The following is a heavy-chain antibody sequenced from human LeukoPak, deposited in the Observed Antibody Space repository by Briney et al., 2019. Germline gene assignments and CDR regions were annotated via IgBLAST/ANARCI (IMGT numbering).Heavy chain of an antibody. V-gene: IGHV1-69*05. J-gene: IGHJ4*02. CDR2: IIPIFGTA. D-gene: IGHD1-7*01. CDR1: GGTFSSYA. CDR3: ARGHELELGTPRY. Sequence: ASVKVSCKASGGTFSSYAISWVRQAPGQGLEWMGRIIPIFGTANYAQKFQGRVTITTDESTSTAYMELSSLRSEDTAVYYCARGHELELGTPRYWGQGTLVTVSS.